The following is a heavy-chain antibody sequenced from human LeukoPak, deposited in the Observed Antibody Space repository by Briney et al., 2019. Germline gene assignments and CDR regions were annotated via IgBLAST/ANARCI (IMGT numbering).Heavy chain of an antibody. CDR2: ITPLFGTA. Sequence: ASVKVSCKASGGTFSKYTISWVRQRPGQGLEWMGGITPLFGTANYAQKLQGRVTMTTDTSTNTAYMELRGLRSDDTAVYYCARDSSSSWYGFLDSWGLGTLVTVSS. V-gene: IGHV1-69*05. CDR3: ARDSSSSWYGFLDS. CDR1: GGTFSKYT. J-gene: IGHJ4*02. D-gene: IGHD6-13*01.